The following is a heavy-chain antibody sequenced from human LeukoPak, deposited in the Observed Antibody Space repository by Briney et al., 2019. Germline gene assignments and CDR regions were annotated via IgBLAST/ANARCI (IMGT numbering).Heavy chain of an antibody. CDR3: ARGRIGTTRYFDY. D-gene: IGHD1-1*01. J-gene: IGHJ4*02. V-gene: IGHV6-1*01. CDR2: TYYRSKWNN. Sequence: SQTLSLTCAVSGDTASTNSAAWNWIRQSPSRGLEWLGRTYYRSKWNNEYALSVKSRMTVNPDTAKNQFSLQLNSVTPEDTAVYYCARGRIGTTRYFDYWGQGILVTVSS. CDR1: GDTASTNSAA.